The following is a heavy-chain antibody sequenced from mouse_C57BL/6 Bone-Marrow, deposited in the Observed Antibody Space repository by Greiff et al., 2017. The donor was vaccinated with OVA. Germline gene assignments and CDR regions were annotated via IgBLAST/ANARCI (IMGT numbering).Heavy chain of an antibody. V-gene: IGHV1-82*01. Sequence: VQLQQSGPELVKPGASVKISCKASGYAFSSSWMNWVKQRPGKGLEWIGRIYPGDGDTNYNGKFKGQATLTADKSSSTAYMQLSSLTSEDSAVYFCARHEDGDYAAYFDYWGQGTTLTVSS. CDR1: GYAFSSSW. CDR2: IYPGDGDT. CDR3: ARHEDGDYAAYFDY. J-gene: IGHJ2*01. D-gene: IGHD2-13*01.